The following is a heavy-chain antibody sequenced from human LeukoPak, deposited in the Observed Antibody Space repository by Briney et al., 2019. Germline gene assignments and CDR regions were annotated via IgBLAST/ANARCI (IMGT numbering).Heavy chain of an antibody. CDR1: GYTFTGYY. J-gene: IGHJ6*02. D-gene: IGHD3-10*01. CDR3: ARAGGWFGELLPTYYYYGMDV. V-gene: IGHV1-2*02. Sequence: ASVKVSCKASGYTFTGYYMHWVRQAPGQGLEWMGWINPNSGGTNYAQKFQSRVTMTRDTSISTAYMELSRLRSDDTAVYYCARAGGWFGELLPTYYYYGMDVWGQGTTVTVSS. CDR2: INPNSGGT.